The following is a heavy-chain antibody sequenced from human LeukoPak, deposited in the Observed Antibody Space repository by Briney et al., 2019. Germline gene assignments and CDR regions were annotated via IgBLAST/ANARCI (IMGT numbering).Heavy chain of an antibody. CDR2: IYTSGST. J-gene: IGHJ4*02. CDR1: GGSISSGSYY. V-gene: IGHV4-61*02. Sequence: SETLSLTYTVSGGSISSGSYYWSWIRQPAGKGLEWIGRIYTSGSTNYNPSLKSRVTISVDTSKNQFSLKLSSVTAADTAVYYCASSRAAAGPSFDYWGQGTLVTVSS. D-gene: IGHD6-13*01. CDR3: ASSRAAAGPSFDY.